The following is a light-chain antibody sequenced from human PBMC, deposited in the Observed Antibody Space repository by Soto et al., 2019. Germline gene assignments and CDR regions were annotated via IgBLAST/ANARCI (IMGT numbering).Light chain of an antibody. J-gene: IGKJ1*01. CDR3: QQYGSSLWT. CDR2: GAS. Sequence: EIVMTQSPATLSVSPGGRATLSCRASQSVSSSYLAWYQQKPGQAPRLLIYGASSRATGIPDRFSGSGSGTDFTLTISRLEPEDFAVYYCQQYGSSLWTFGQGTKVDI. V-gene: IGKV3-20*01. CDR1: QSVSSSY.